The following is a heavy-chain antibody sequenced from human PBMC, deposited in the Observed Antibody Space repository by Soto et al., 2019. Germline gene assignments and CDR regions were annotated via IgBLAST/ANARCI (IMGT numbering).Heavy chain of an antibody. CDR1: GYTFTSYG. V-gene: IGHV1-18*01. D-gene: IGHD3-22*01. CDR3: ASRGGGAYYYDSSGYSNDAFDI. Sequence: SVKVSCKASGYTFTSYGISWVRQAPVQGLEWMGWISAYNGNTNYAQKLQGRVTMTTDTSTSTAYMELRSLRSDDTAVYYCASRGGGAYYYDSSGYSNDAFDIWGQGTMVTVSS. CDR2: ISAYNGNT. J-gene: IGHJ3*02.